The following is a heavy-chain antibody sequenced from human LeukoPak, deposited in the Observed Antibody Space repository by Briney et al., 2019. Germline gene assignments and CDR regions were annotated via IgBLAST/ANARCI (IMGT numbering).Heavy chain of an antibody. J-gene: IGHJ4*02. V-gene: IGHV1-46*01. CDR3: ARRAGAYSHPYDY. Sequence: GASVKVSCKAFGYTFTSNYMHWVRQAPGQGPEWMGVISPSGGSTTYAQKFQGRVTLTRDMSTGTDYLELSSLRSEDTAVYYCARRAGAYSHPYDYWGQGTLVTVSS. D-gene: IGHD4/OR15-4a*01. CDR1: GYTFTSNY. CDR2: ISPSGGST.